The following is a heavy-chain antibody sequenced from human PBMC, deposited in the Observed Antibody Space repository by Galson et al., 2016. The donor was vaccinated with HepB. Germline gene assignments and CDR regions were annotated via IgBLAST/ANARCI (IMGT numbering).Heavy chain of an antibody. CDR2: ISYDGSNK. CDR1: GFTFSSYG. Sequence: SLRLSCAASGFTFSSYGMHWVRQAPGKGLEWVAVISYDGSNKHYADSAKGRFTISRDNSKNTLYLQMNSLRAEDTAVYYCARRWYNWNYFFAFDIWGQGTMVTVSS. CDR3: ARRWYNWNYFFAFDI. J-gene: IGHJ3*02. D-gene: IGHD1-7*01. V-gene: IGHV3-30*03.